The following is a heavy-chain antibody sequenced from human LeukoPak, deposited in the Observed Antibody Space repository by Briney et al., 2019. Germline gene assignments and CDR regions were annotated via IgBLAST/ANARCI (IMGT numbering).Heavy chain of an antibody. J-gene: IGHJ5*02. Sequence: ASVKVSCKASGYTFTSYGISWVRQAPGQGLEWMGWISAYNGNTNYAQKLQGGVTMTTDTSTSTAYMELRSLRSDDTAVYYCARDPSIAAAGTATINWFDPWGQGTLVTVSS. V-gene: IGHV1-18*01. CDR1: GYTFTSYG. D-gene: IGHD6-13*01. CDR3: ARDPSIAAAGTATINWFDP. CDR2: ISAYNGNT.